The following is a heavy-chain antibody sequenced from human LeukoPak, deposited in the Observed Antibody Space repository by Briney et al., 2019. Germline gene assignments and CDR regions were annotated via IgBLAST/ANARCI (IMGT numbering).Heavy chain of an antibody. CDR3: ALWFGELSRFDY. V-gene: IGHV4-30-4*01. J-gene: IGHJ4*02. CDR1: GGSISSGDYY. D-gene: IGHD3-10*01. CDR2: IYYSGST. Sequence: SQTLSLTCTVSGGSISSGDYYWSWIRQPPGKGLEWIGYIYYSGSTYYNPSLKSRVTISVDTSKNQFSLKLSPVTAADTAVYYCALWFGELSRFDYWGQGTLVTVSS.